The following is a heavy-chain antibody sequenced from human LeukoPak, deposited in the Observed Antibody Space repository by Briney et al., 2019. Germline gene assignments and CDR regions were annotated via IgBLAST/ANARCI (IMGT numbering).Heavy chain of an antibody. CDR2: IYYSGST. Sequence: SETLSLTCTVSGGSISSYYWSWIRQPPGKGLEWIGYIYYSGSTNYNPSLKSRVTISVATSKTQFSLKLSSVTAADTAVYYCARHFDWSGAFEIWGLGTMVTVSS. D-gene: IGHD3-9*01. CDR3: ARHFDWSGAFEI. V-gene: IGHV4-59*01. J-gene: IGHJ3*02. CDR1: GGSISSYY.